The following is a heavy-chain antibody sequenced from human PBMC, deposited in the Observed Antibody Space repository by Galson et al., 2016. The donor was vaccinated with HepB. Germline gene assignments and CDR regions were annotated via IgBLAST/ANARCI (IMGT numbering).Heavy chain of an antibody. J-gene: IGHJ4*02. D-gene: IGHD2/OR15-2a*01. CDR2: ISWNGDFN. CDR3: TNRGTGGALNI. V-gene: IGHV3-9*01. CDR1: GFPFDDYA. Sequence: SLRLSCAASGFPFDDYAMHWVRQAPGKGLEWVSGISWNGDFNGYVDSVKGRFIISRDNAKGSVYLQMNSLRGEDTAWYYCTNRGTGGALNIWGQGTLVTVSS.